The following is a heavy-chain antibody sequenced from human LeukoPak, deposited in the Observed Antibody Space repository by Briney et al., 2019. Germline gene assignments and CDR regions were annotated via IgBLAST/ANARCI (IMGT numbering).Heavy chain of an antibody. V-gene: IGHV1-8*01. CDR2: MNPNSGNT. J-gene: IGHJ6*03. Sequence: ASVKVSCKASGYTFTSYDINWGRQAPGQGLEWVGWMNPNSGNTGSAQKVQGRITITMNTSISTAYMELSSLRSEDTAVYYCARIYYRRSDYHYYYMDVWGEGTTVTVSS. CDR3: ARIYYRRSDYHYYYMDV. CDR1: GYTFTSYD. D-gene: IGHD3-10*01.